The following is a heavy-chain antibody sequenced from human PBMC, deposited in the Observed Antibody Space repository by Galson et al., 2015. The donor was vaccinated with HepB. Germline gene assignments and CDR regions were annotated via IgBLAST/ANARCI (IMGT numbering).Heavy chain of an antibody. Sequence: SVKVSCKASGYTFTGYYMHWVRQAPGQGLEWMGRINPNSGGTNYAQKFQGRVTMTRDTSISTAYMELSRLRSDDTAVYYCARDWTEGDAFDIWGQGTMVTVSS. V-gene: IGHV1-2*06. CDR3: ARDWTEGDAFDI. J-gene: IGHJ3*02. CDR2: INPNSGGT. CDR1: GYTFTGYY. D-gene: IGHD3/OR15-3a*01.